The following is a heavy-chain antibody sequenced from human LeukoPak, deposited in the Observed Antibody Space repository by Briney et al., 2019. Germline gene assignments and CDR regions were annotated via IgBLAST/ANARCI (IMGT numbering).Heavy chain of an antibody. J-gene: IGHJ4*02. CDR2: ISSSSSYI. Sequence: GGSLRLSCAASGLTFSSYSMNWVRQAPGKGLEWVSSISSSSSYIYDADSVKGRFTISRDNAKNSLYLQMNSLRAEDTAAYYCARDRYYYGSGRPTFDYWGQGTLVTVSS. CDR3: ARDRYYYGSGRPTFDY. CDR1: GLTFSSYS. D-gene: IGHD3-10*01. V-gene: IGHV3-21*01.